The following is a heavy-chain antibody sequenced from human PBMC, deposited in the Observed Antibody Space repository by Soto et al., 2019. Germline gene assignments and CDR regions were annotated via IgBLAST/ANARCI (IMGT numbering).Heavy chain of an antibody. Sequence: GGSLRLSCAASGFTFSSYAMSWVGQGPGKGLEWVSAISGSGGSTYYADSVKGRFTISRDNSKNTLYLQMNSLRAEDTAVYYCAKGADLLLGENLVGYFDFSGQATPVPVSS. V-gene: IGHV3-23*01. CDR2: ISGSGGST. J-gene: IGHJ4*02. CDR3: AKGADLLLGENLVGYFDF. D-gene: IGHD2-15*01. CDR1: GFTFSSYA.